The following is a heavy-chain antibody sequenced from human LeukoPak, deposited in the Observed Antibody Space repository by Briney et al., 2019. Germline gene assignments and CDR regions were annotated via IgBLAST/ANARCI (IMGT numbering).Heavy chain of an antibody. CDR1: GYTFTGYY. CDR3: AREMRVRSDTAMAY. Sequence: ASVKVSCKASGYTFTGYYMHWVRQAPGQGLEWMGWINPNSGGTNYAQKFQGRVTMTRGTSISTAYMELSRLRSDDTAVYYCAREMRVRSDTAMAYWGQGTLVTVSS. D-gene: IGHD5-18*01. V-gene: IGHV1-2*02. J-gene: IGHJ4*02. CDR2: INPNSGGT.